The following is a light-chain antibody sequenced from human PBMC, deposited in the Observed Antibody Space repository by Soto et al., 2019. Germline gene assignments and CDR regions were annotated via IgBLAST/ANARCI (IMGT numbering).Light chain of an antibody. J-gene: IGLJ1*01. CDR2: EVS. CDR3: SSYTSSSTYV. CDR1: SSDVGSYNR. Sequence: QSALTQPPSVSGSPGQSVTISCTGTSSDVGSYNRVSWYQQPPGTAPKLMIYEVSNRPSGVPDRFSGSKSGDTASLTISGLQAEDDAEYYCSSYTSSSTYVFGPGAKVTVL. V-gene: IGLV2-18*02.